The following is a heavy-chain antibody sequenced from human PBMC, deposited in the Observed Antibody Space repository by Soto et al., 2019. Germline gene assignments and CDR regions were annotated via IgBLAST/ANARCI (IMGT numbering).Heavy chain of an antibody. D-gene: IGHD1-26*01. V-gene: IGHV3-33*01. CDR2: IWYDGSNK. Sequence: QVQLVESGGGVVQPGRSLRLSCAASGFTFSSYGMHWVRQAPGKGLEWVAVIWYDGSNKYYADSVKGRFTISRDNSKNPMYLQMTSLRAEDTAVYYCARDLGSEVGATSYGMDVWGQGTTVTVSS. CDR3: ARDLGSEVGATSYGMDV. CDR1: GFTFSSYG. J-gene: IGHJ6*02.